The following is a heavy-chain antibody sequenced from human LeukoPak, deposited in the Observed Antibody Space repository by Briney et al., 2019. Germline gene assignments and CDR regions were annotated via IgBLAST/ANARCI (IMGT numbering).Heavy chain of an antibody. CDR1: GGSISSYY. V-gene: IGHV4-59*01. D-gene: IGHD2-15*01. CDR2: IYYSGST. CDR3: ARSVCSGGSCYSYYFDY. Sequence: SETLSLTCTVSGGSISSYYWSWIRQPPGKGLEWIGYIYYSGSTYYNPSLKSRVTISVDTSKNQFSLRLSSVTAADTAVYYCARSVCSGGSCYSYYFDYWGQGTLVTVSS. J-gene: IGHJ4*02.